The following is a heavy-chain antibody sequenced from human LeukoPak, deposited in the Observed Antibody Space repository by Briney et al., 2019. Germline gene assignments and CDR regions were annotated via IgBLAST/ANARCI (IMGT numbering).Heavy chain of an antibody. Sequence: GGSLRLSCAASGFTFSSYAIHWVRQAPGKGLEWVSYISSSGSTIYYADSVKGRFTISRDNAKNSLYLQMNSLRAEDTAVYYCARDLGRRWLPLPGHDAFDIWGQGTMVTVSS. CDR2: ISSSGSTI. D-gene: IGHD5-24*01. CDR3: ARDLGRRWLPLPGHDAFDI. J-gene: IGHJ3*02. V-gene: IGHV3-48*04. CDR1: GFTFSSYA.